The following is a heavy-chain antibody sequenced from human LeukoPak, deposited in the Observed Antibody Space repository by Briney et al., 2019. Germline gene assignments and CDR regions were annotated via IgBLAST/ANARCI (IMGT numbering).Heavy chain of an antibody. CDR3: ARGKPGWLERGLDY. CDR1: GFTFSDYY. J-gene: IGHJ4*02. D-gene: IGHD1-1*01. V-gene: IGHV3-11*04. CDR2: ISFSGSPT. Sequence: PGGSLRLSCAASGFTFSDYYMSWIRQAPGKGLEWVSYISFSGSPTQYADSVKGRFTISRDNAKNSLYLQMNSLRDEDTAVYYCARGKPGWLERGLDYWGQGTLVTVSS.